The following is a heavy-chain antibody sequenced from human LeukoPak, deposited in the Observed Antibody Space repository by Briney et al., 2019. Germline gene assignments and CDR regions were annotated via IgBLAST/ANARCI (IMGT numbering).Heavy chain of an antibody. CDR3: ARDLQDSSGWGGLGGLNY. CDR2: INPSGGST. J-gene: IGHJ4*02. CDR1: GYTFTSYY. Sequence: GASVKVSCKASGYTFTSYYMHWVRQAPGQRLEWRGIINPSGGSTSYAQSFQGGVTMTREMSTSTVYMELSSLRSEDTAVYYCARDLQDSSGWGGLGGLNYWGQGTLVTVSS. D-gene: IGHD6-19*01. V-gene: IGHV1-46*01.